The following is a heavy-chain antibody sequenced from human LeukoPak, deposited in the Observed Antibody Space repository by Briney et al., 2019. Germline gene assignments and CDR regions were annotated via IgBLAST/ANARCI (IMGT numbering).Heavy chain of an antibody. Sequence: GGSLRLSCAASGFPFSSYWMAWVRQAPGKGLEWVASIKQDGGETFYVDSVKGRFTISRDNAKNSLYLQMNSLRAEDTAVYYCARQNGWELLAFDIWGQGTMVTVSS. CDR3: ARQNGWELLAFDI. V-gene: IGHV3-7*01. D-gene: IGHD1-26*01. CDR2: IKQDGGET. J-gene: IGHJ3*02. CDR1: GFPFSSYW.